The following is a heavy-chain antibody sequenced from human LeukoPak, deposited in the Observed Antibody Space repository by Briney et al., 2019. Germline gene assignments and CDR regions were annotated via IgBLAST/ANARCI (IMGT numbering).Heavy chain of an antibody. CDR1: GGSISSYY. CDR3: ATNRIAAAGDLDY. Sequence: SETLSLTCTVSGGSISSYYWGWIRQPPGKGLEWIGSIYYSGSTYHNPSLKSRVTISVDTSKNQFSLKLSSVTAADTAVYYCATNRIAAAGDLDYWGQGTLVTVSS. CDR2: IYYSGST. V-gene: IGHV4-39*01. J-gene: IGHJ4*02. D-gene: IGHD6-13*01.